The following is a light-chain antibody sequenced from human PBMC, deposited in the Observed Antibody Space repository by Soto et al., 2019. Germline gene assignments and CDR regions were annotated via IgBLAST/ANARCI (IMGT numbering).Light chain of an antibody. V-gene: IGKV3-15*01. CDR2: GAS. CDR3: QQYNNWPWT. J-gene: IGKJ1*01. Sequence: EILMTQSPATLSVSPGYRATLSCRASQSVSSNLAWYQQKPGQAHRLLIYGASTRATGIPARFSGSGSGTEFTLTISSMQSEEFAVYDGQQYNNWPWTFGQGTKVDIK. CDR1: QSVSSN.